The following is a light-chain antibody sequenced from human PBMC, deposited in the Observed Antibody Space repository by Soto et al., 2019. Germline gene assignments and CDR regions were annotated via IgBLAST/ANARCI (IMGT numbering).Light chain of an antibody. CDR3: QQNYITPYT. V-gene: IGKV1-39*01. J-gene: IGKJ2*01. Sequence: DIQMTQSPSSLSASVGDRVTITCRASKSISTYLNWYQQKPGKAPKFIIYAASTLQSGVPSRFSGSRSGTDFTLTISSVQPEDFATYYCQQNYITPYTFGQGTKVEIK. CDR1: KSISTY. CDR2: AAS.